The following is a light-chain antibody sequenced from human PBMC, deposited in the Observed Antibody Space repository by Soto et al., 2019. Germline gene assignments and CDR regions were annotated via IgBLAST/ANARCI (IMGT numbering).Light chain of an antibody. Sequence: ETVLKQAPSALCLSPGERSTVSCRASRSVGGSSLSWYQQRPGQAPTLLIYGTSNRATGIPDRSSGSGSGTDFTLTISRLEPEDFAVYYCQQYQNSPRTFGQGTKVDIK. CDR1: RSVGGSS. J-gene: IGKJ1*01. CDR3: QQYQNSPRT. V-gene: IGKV3-20*01. CDR2: GTS.